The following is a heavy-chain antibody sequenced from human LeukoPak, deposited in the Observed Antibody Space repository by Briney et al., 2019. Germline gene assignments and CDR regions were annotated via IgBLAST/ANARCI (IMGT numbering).Heavy chain of an antibody. D-gene: IGHD5-24*01. CDR3: ARARDVYNEIDY. Sequence: GGSLRLSCAASGFTFSDYYMTWVRQAPGKGLEWVSGIYSGGSTYYADSVRARFTISRDNSKNTVYLQLNSLRAEDTAVFYCARARDVYNEIDYWGRGTLVTVSS. CDR1: GFTFSDYY. V-gene: IGHV3-66*01. J-gene: IGHJ4*02. CDR2: IYSGGST.